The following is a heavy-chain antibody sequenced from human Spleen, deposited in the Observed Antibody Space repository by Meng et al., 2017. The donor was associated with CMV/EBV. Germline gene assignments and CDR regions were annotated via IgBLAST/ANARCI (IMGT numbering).Heavy chain of an antibody. J-gene: IGHJ4*02. CDR3: AKDRDRIGMTGRGAWSFDY. CDR2: VHHSENT. V-gene: IGHV4-4*02. D-gene: IGHD3-9*01. CDR1: LTNGNW. Sequence: LTNGNWWTGVCQSPGKGLEWIGEVHHSENTNYNPSLKSRVTILIDKSKNQFSLRLSSMTAADTAVYYCAKDRDRIGMTGRGAWSFDYWAQGTLVTVSS.